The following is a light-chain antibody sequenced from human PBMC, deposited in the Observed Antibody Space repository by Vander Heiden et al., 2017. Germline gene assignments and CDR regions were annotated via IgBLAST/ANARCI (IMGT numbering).Light chain of an antibody. Sequence: DIVMTQSLRSLPVTPGEPASIPCRSSQSLLHSNGYNYLDWYLQKPGQSPQLLIYLGSNRASGVPDRFSGSGSGTDFTLKISRVEAEDVGVYYCMQALQTPQLTFGGGTKVEIK. V-gene: IGKV2-28*01. CDR3: MQALQTPQLT. CDR1: QSLLHSNGYNY. J-gene: IGKJ4*01. CDR2: LGS.